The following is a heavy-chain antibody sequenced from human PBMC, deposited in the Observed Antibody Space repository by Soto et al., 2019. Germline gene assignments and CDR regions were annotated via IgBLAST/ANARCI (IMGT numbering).Heavy chain of an antibody. J-gene: IGHJ5*02. D-gene: IGHD2-15*01. V-gene: IGHV3-23*01. CDR1: GFTFSSYA. CDR2: IIVSGGST. Sequence: GGSLRLSCAASGFTFSSYAMSWVRQAPGKGLEWVSSIIVSGGSTYYADSVKGLFTISRDNSKNTLYLQMNSLRAEDTAVYYCAKDPDCRGGSCEPTETKGVFDPWGQGTLVTVSS. CDR3: AKDPDCRGGSCEPTETKGVFDP.